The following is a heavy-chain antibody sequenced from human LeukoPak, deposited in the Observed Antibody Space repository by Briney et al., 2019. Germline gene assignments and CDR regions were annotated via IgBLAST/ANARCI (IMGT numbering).Heavy chain of an antibody. CDR1: GGSISSYY. V-gene: IGHV4-59*01. D-gene: IGHD6-13*01. J-gene: IGHJ4*02. CDR3: ETGLYSSSWRFDY. Sequence: SETLSLTCTGSGGSISSYYWSWIRQPPGKGLECIGYSYYSWSTNYNPSLKSRVTISVDTSKNQSSLKLSSVTAADTAVYYCETGLYSSSWRFDYWGQGTLVTVSS. CDR2: SYYSWST.